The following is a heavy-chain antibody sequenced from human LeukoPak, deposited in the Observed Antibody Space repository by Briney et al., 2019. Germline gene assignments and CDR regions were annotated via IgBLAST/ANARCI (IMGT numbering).Heavy chain of an antibody. Sequence: SXTLSXXCTVSGDSISSISYYWGWLRQPPGRGLEWVGHIYYRGSTFYNSSLESRVTISVDTSKNHCSLKLTYVTAADTAVYYCAXATGLQWLALWGQGTLVTVSS. CDR2: IYYRGST. CDR1: GDSISSISYY. D-gene: IGHD6-19*01. CDR3: AXATGLQWLAL. V-gene: IGHV4-39*07. J-gene: IGHJ4*02.